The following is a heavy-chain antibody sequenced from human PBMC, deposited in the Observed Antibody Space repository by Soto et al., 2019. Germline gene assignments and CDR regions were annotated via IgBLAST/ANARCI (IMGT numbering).Heavy chain of an antibody. D-gene: IGHD3-3*01. CDR2: ISAYNGNT. V-gene: IGHV1-18*01. CDR1: GYTFTNYG. Sequence: QVQLVQSGADVKKPGASVKVSCKASGYTFTNYGISWVRQAPGQGLEWMGWISAYNGNTNYAQKLQGRLTMTTDTSTSTAYMELRSLRFDDTAVYYCSRDYYDFWSGYHVPPPIDYWGQGTLVTVSS. J-gene: IGHJ4*02. CDR3: SRDYYDFWSGYHVPPPIDY.